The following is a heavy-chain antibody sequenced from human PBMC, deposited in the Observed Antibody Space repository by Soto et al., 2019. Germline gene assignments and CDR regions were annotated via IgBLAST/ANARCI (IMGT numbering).Heavy chain of an antibody. J-gene: IGHJ5*02. V-gene: IGHV1-18*01. D-gene: IGHD2-15*01. CDR2: INAGNGNT. CDR3: ARDSIVVVVAAIRTYNWFDP. Sequence: ASVKVSCKASGYTFTSYGIHWVRQAPGQRLEWTGWINAGNGNTNYAQKLQGRVTMTTDTSTSTAYMELRSLRSDDTAVYYCARDSIVVVVAAIRTYNWFDPWGQGTLVTVSS. CDR1: GYTFTSYG.